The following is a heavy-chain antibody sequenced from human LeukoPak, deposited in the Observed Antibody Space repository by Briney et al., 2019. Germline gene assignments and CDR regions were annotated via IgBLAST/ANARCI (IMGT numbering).Heavy chain of an antibody. CDR3: ARRARSSGWYYYYYMDV. CDR1: GGSISSYY. D-gene: IGHD6-19*01. Sequence: KPSETLSLTCTVSGGSISSYYWSWIRQPPGKGLEWIGYIYYSGSTNYNPSLKSRVTISVDTSKNQFSLKLSSVTAADTAVYYCARRARSSGWYYYYYMDVWGIGTTVTVSS. CDR2: IYYSGST. J-gene: IGHJ6*03. V-gene: IGHV4-59*08.